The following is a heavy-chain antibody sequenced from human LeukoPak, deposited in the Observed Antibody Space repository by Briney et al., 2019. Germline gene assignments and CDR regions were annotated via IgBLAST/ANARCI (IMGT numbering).Heavy chain of an antibody. CDR2: INPSGGST. CDR1: GYTFTSYY. D-gene: IGHD3-22*01. Sequence: ASVKVSCKASGYTFTSYYMHWVRQAPGQGLEWMGIINPSGGSTSYAQKFQGRVTMTRDTSTSTVYMELSSLRSEDTAVYYCARVDEDYYDSSGYYYWGQGILVTVSS. CDR3: ARVDEDYYDSSGYYY. J-gene: IGHJ4*02. V-gene: IGHV1-46*01.